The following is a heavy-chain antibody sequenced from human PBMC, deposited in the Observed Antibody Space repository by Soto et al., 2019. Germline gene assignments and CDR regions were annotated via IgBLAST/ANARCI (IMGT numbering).Heavy chain of an antibody. CDR1: GDSMGTGGHY. Sequence: PSETLSLTCTVSGDSMGTGGHYYNWIRQVPGKVLEWIVYIYYSGSTHYSPSLRPRATISIDTSNNQFSLTLISLTAADTALYSCARDKDLLPTVWAYWGQGIQVTVSS. J-gene: IGHJ4*02. CDR3: ARDKDLLPTVWAY. CDR2: IYYSGST. D-gene: IGHD2-15*01. V-gene: IGHV4-31*03.